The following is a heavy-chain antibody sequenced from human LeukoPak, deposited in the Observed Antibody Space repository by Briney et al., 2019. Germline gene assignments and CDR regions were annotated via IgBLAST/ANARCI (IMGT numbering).Heavy chain of an antibody. J-gene: IGHJ4*02. CDR1: GFTFSSYS. Sequence: GGSLRLSCAASGFTFSSYSMNWVRQAPGKGLEWVSSISSSSSYIYYADSVKGRFTISRDNAKNSLYLQMNSLRPEDTAVYFCARANNTAWHYFDYWGQGTLVTVSS. D-gene: IGHD1-14*01. CDR2: ISSSSSYI. V-gene: IGHV3-21*01. CDR3: ARANNTAWHYFDY.